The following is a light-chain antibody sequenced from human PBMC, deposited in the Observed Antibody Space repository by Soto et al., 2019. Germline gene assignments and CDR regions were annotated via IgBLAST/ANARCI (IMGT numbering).Light chain of an antibody. CDR3: QNYNNWPPWT. CDR2: GAS. J-gene: IGKJ1*01. Sequence: EIVMTQSPATLSVSPGERATLSCRASQSVNNNLAWYQQKFGQAPRLLIFGASTRATGIPARFSGSGSGTEFTLTISSLQSEDFAVYYCQNYNNWPPWTFGQGTRVEIK. V-gene: IGKV3-15*01. CDR1: QSVNNN.